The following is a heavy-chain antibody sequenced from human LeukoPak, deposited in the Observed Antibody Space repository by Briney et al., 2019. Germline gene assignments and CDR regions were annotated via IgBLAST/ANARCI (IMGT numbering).Heavy chain of an antibody. CDR2: VQYTGST. CDR3: ARGRGYSSD. D-gene: IGHD5-18*01. J-gene: IGHJ1*01. V-gene: IGHV4-59*01. CDR1: GDSISSYY. Sequence: SETLSLTCTVSGDSISSYYWSWIRQPPGKGLEWIGYVQYTGSTNYSPSLKSRVTISVDMSKNQLSLELTSVTAADTAIYYCARGRGYSSDWGQGTLVTVSS.